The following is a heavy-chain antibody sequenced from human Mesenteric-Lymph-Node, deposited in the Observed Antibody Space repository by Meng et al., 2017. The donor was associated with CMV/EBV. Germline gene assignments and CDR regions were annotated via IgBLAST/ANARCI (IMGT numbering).Heavy chain of an antibody. CDR3: ASSDGAPGLYYYGMDV. Sequence: GESLKISCAASGFTFSSYIMNWVRQAPGKGLEWVSSISSSSSYIYYADSVKGRFTISRDNAKNSLYLQMNSLRAEDTAVYYCASSDGAPGLYYYGMDVWGQGTTVTVSS. V-gene: IGHV3-21*01. D-gene: IGHD1-26*01. CDR2: ISSSSSYI. CDR1: GFTFSSYI. J-gene: IGHJ6*02.